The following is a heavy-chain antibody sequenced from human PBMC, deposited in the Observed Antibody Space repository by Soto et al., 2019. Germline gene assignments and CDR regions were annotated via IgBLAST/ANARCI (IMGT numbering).Heavy chain of an antibody. D-gene: IGHD2-21*02. CDR3: ARGNRETALTYFDY. CDR2: IYNSGSP. Sequence: SETLSLTCTVSGGSISSGGYYWNWVRQYPGKGLEWIAYIYNSGSPYYNPSLKSRVTILGDTSRNQFSLNLNSVTAADTAVYYCARGNRETALTYFDYWGQGALVTVS. CDR1: GGSISSGGYY. V-gene: IGHV4-31*03. J-gene: IGHJ4*02.